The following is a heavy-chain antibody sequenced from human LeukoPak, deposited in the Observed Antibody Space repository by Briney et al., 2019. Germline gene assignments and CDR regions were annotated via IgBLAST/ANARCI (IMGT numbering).Heavy chain of an antibody. CDR1: GYTFTGYY. CDR3: ARGGTGYCSGGSCYSGYYYYYYGMDV. D-gene: IGHD2-15*01. Sequence: ASVKVSCKASGYTFTGYYMHWVRQAPGQGLEWMGWINPNSGGTNYAQKFQGWVTMTRDTSISTAYMELSSLRSEDTAVYYCARGGTGYCSGGSCYSGYYYYYYGMDVWGQGTTVTVSS. J-gene: IGHJ6*02. V-gene: IGHV1-2*04. CDR2: INPNSGGT.